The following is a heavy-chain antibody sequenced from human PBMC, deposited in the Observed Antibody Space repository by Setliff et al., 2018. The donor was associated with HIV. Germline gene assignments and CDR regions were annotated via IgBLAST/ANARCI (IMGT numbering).Heavy chain of an antibody. J-gene: IGHJ4*02. V-gene: IGHV1-18*01. D-gene: IGHD1-26*01. Sequence: ASVKVSCKASGYTFTSFGITWVRQALGQRPEWLGWINPYNGIANYAQNSQGRVSMTTDTSTRTAHMELRSLRFDDTAIYYCARDLFRRVGPFQPPGYWGQGTLVTVSS. CDR3: ARDLFRRVGPFQPPGY. CDR2: INPYNGIA. CDR1: GYTFTSFG.